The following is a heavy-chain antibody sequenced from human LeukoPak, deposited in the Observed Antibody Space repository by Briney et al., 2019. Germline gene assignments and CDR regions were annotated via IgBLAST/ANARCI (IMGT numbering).Heavy chain of an antibody. Sequence: SETLSLTCTVSGGSINSYYWYWIRQPPGKGLEWIGYIYYSGSTNYNPSLKSRITISLDTSKNQFSLKLSSVTAADTAVYYCARVGQYYDILTGYYNVDAFDIWGQGTMVTVSS. D-gene: IGHD3-9*01. CDR2: IYYSGST. CDR3: ARVGQYYDILTGYYNVDAFDI. J-gene: IGHJ3*02. CDR1: GGSINSYY. V-gene: IGHV4-59*12.